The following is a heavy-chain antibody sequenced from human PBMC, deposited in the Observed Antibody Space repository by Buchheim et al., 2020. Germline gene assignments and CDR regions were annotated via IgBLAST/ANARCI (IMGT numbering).Heavy chain of an antibody. CDR2: IYYSGST. CDR1: GGSVSSGSYY. CDR3: ARDRVGRGFDY. V-gene: IGHV4-61*01. Sequence: QVQLQQWGAGLLKPSETLSLTCTVSGGSVSSGSYYWSWIRQPPGKGLEWIGYIYYSGSTNYNPSLKSRVTISVDTSKNQFSLKLSSVTAADTAVYYCARDRVGRGFDYWGQGTL. D-gene: IGHD1-26*01. J-gene: IGHJ4*02.